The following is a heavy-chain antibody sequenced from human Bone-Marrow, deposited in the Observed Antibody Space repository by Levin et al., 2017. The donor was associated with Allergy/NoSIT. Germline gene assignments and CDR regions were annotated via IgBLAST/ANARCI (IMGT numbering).Heavy chain of an antibody. Sequence: SETLSLTCAISGDSVSSNTAAWNWIRQSPSRGLEWLGRTYFRSEWSDDYAVSVKSRITINPDIYKNQFSLQLNSVTPEDTAVYYCTRGSSRWFDTWGQGTLVTVSS. CDR3: TRGSSRWFDT. V-gene: IGHV6-1*01. CDR2: TYFRSEWSD. D-gene: IGHD3-10*01. CDR1: GDSVSSNTAA. J-gene: IGHJ5*02.